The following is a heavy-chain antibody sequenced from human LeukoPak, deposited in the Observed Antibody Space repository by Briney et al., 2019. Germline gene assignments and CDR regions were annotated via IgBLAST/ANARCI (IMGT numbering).Heavy chain of an antibody. V-gene: IGHV1-69*05. CDR3: ARGGSWGGWYRY. CDR2: IIPIFGTA. CDR1: GYPFTAYG. J-gene: IGHJ4*02. D-gene: IGHD6-19*01. Sequence: ASVKVSCKTSGYPFTAYGIDWVRQAPGQGLEWMGGIIPIFGTANYAQKFQGRVTITTDESTSTAYMELSSLRSEDTAVYYCARGGSWGGWYRYWGQGTLVTVSS.